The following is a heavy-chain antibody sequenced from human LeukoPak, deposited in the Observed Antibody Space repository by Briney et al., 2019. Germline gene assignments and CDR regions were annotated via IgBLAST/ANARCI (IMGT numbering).Heavy chain of an antibody. CDR2: ISSSGSTI. CDR3: ARARGYSSGWYGRGYYFDY. J-gene: IGHJ4*02. CDR1: GFTFSDYY. V-gene: IGHV3-11*01. Sequence: GGSLRLSCAASGFTFSDYYMSWIRQAPGKGLEWVSYISSSGSTIYYADSVKGRFTISRDNAKHSLYLQMNSLRAEDTAVYYCARARGYSSGWYGRGYYFDYWGQGTLVTVSS. D-gene: IGHD6-19*01.